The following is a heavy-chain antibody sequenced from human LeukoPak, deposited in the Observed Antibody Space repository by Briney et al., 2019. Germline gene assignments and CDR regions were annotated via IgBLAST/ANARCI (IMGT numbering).Heavy chain of an antibody. J-gene: IGHJ4*02. CDR3: ARARVLGGGENFDY. V-gene: IGHV3-66*01. Sequence: PGGSLRLSCAASGFTVSSNYMSWVRQAPGKGLEWVSVIYSGGSTYHADSVKGRFTISRDNSKNTLYLQMNSLRAEDTAMYYCARARVLGGGENFDYWGQGTLVTVSS. CDR2: IYSGGST. D-gene: IGHD2-8*02. CDR1: GFTVSSNY.